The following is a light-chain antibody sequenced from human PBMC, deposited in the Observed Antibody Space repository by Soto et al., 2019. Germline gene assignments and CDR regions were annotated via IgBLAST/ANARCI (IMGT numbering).Light chain of an antibody. CDR3: HQYSSWVT. J-gene: IGKJ4*01. V-gene: IGKV3-15*01. CDR2: GAS. CDR1: QTITSN. Sequence: EIVMTQSPVTLSLSPGDTATLSCRASQTITSNLAWYQQKPGQPPRLLIYGASTRATGIPARFSGSGSGTEFTLTITNLQSEDFAVYYCHQYSSWVTFGGGTQLEI.